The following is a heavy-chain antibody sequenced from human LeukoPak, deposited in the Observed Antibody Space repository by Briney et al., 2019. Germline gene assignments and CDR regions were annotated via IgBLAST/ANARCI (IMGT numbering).Heavy chain of an antibody. Sequence: ASAKASCKASGYTFTSLDMHSGPQAAGQGLEGRGIIKPSGASTSYVQKFQGRVTMTRDMSTSTVYMELSSLRSEDTAVYYCARAFGFGELLPWASTYIDYWGQGTLVTVSS. CDR1: GYTFTSLD. D-gene: IGHD3-10*01. CDR3: ARAFGFGELLPWASTYIDY. V-gene: IGHV1-46*01. CDR2: IKPSGAST. J-gene: IGHJ4*02.